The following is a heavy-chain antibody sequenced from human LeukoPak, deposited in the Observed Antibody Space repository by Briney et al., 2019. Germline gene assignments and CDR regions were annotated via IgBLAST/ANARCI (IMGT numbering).Heavy chain of an antibody. V-gene: IGHV3-53*01. Sequence: GGSLRLSCAASGFTVSTNYMTWVRQAPGKGLDWVSVVYSGGSTYYADSVKGRFTVSRDNSKNTLYLQMDSLRAEDTAMYYCAVIYSGTYYGMSYWGQRTLVTVSS. CDR1: GFTVSTNY. J-gene: IGHJ4*02. CDR3: AVIYSGTYYGMSY. CDR2: VYSGGST. D-gene: IGHD1-26*01.